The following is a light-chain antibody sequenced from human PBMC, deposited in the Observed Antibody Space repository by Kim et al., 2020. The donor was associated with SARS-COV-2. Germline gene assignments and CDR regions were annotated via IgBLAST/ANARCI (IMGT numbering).Light chain of an antibody. J-gene: IGLJ1*01. CDR1: SSDVGYYNY. V-gene: IGLV2-14*03. CDR2: DVS. Sequence: QSALTQPASVSGSPGQSITISCTGTSSDVGYYNYVSWYQHHPGKAPKALIYDVSERPSGVSNRFSGSKSGNTASLTISGLQAEDEGDYYCSSYTSSSTDVFGTGTKVTVL. CDR3: SSYTSSSTDV.